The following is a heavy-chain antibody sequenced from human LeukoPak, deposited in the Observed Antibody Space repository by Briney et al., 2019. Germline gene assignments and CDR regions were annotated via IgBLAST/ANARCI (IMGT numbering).Heavy chain of an antibody. J-gene: IGHJ4*02. CDR2: IYPGDYDT. D-gene: IGHD2-21*02. CDR3: ARSKAYCGGDCYSPFDY. V-gene: IGHV5-51*01. CDR1: GYRFTSYW. Sequence: GESLKIYCKGSGYRFTSYWIGWVRQMPGKGLEWMGIIYPGDYDTRYSPSFQGQVTISADKSISTAYLQWSSLKASDTAMYYCARSKAYCGGDCYSPFDYWGQGTLVTVSS.